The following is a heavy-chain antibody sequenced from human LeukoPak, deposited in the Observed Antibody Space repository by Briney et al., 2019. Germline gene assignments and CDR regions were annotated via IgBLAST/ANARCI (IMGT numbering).Heavy chain of an antibody. J-gene: IGHJ4*02. Sequence: GGSLRLSCAASGFTFSSYWMHWVRQAPGKGLVWVSRINSDGSSTSYADSVKGRFTISRDNSKNTLYLQLNSLRAEDTAVYYCARSKSAATDSSDYWGQGTLVTVSS. CDR2: INSDGSST. CDR3: ARSKSAATDSSDY. V-gene: IGHV3-74*01. CDR1: GFTFSSYW. D-gene: IGHD6-13*01.